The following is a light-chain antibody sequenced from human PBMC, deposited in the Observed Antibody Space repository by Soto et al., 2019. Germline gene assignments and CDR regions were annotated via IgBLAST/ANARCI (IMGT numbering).Light chain of an antibody. J-gene: IGKJ1*01. V-gene: IGKV1-5*01. CDR2: DAS. CDR3: QHET. CDR1: KSISRW. Sequence: DIQMTQSPSTLSAFVGDRVTITCRASKSISRWLAWYQHKPGKAPKLLIYDASTLKSGVPSRFSGSGSGTEFTLTVSSLQADDFATYYCQHETFGQGTKVEFK.